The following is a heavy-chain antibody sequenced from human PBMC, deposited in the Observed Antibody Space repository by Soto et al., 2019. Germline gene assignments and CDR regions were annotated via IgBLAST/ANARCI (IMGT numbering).Heavy chain of an antibody. J-gene: IGHJ5*02. CDR2: ISYDGSNK. CDR3: AKFYLRPSNCSSTSCYTHNWFDP. D-gene: IGHD2-2*02. Sequence: GGSLRLSCAASGFTFSSYGMHWVRQAPGKGLEWVAVISYDGSNKYYADSVKGRFTISRDNSKNTLYLQMNSLRAEDTAVYYCAKFYLRPSNCSSTSCYTHNWFDPWGQGTLVTVSS. V-gene: IGHV3-30*18. CDR1: GFTFSSYG.